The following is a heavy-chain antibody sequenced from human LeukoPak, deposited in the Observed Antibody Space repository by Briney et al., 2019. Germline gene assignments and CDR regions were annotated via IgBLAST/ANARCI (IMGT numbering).Heavy chain of an antibody. J-gene: IGHJ4*02. CDR3: ARGTMIVVVTPSGIDC. CDR2: ISSSGSTI. Sequence: PGGSLRLSCAASGFTFSSYEMNWVRQAPGKGLEWVSYISSSGSTIYYADSVKGRFTISRDNAKNSLYLQMNSLRAEDTAVYYCARGTMIVVVTPSGIDCWGQGTLVTVSS. D-gene: IGHD3-22*01. CDR1: GFTFSSYE. V-gene: IGHV3-48*03.